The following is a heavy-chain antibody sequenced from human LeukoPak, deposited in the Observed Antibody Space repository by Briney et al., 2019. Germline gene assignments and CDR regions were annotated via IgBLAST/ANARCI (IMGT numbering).Heavy chain of an antibody. D-gene: IGHD3-22*01. J-gene: IGHJ4*02. V-gene: IGHV3-23*01. CDR3: AKDAAASYDSSGYYFDY. CDR2: ISGSGGST. Sequence: GGSLRLSCAASGFTFSSYAMSWVRQAPGKGLEWVSAISGSGGSTYYADSVKGRFTISRDNSKSTLYLQMNSLRAEDTAVYYCAKDAAASYDSSGYYFDYWGQGTLVTVSS. CDR1: GFTFSSYA.